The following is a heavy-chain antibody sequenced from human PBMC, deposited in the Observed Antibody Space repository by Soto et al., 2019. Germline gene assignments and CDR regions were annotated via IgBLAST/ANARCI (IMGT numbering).Heavy chain of an antibody. CDR1: GFTFDDYA. CDR2: ISWNSGSI. Sequence: GGSLRLSCAASGFTFDDYAMHWVRQAPGKGLEWVSGISWNSGSIGYADSVKGRFTISRDNAKNSLYLQMNSLRAEDTALYYCAKGNYGDYIADAFDIWGQGTMVTVSS. CDR3: AKGNYGDYIADAFDI. V-gene: IGHV3-9*01. D-gene: IGHD4-17*01. J-gene: IGHJ3*02.